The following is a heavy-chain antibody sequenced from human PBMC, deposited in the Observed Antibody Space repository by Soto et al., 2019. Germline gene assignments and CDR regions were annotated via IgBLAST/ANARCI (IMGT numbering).Heavy chain of an antibody. V-gene: IGHV1-2*02. J-gene: IGHJ6*02. CDR2: TIPALGKT. Sequence: ASVKVSCKASGYTFTGYYMHWVRQAPGQGLEWMGGTIPALGKTHYIEKFQGRVTITVDDATRTVYMEVRDLTSEDTAIYYCARGPFRPSAMDVWGQGTTVTVSS. CDR3: ARGPFRPSAMDV. D-gene: IGHD3-10*01. CDR1: GYTFTGYY.